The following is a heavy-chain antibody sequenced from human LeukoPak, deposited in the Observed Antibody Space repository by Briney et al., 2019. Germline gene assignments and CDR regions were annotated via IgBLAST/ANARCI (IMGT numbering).Heavy chain of an antibody. J-gene: IGHJ4*02. D-gene: IGHD2-15*01. CDR3: AKDSLRR. CDR2: IRYDGSNK. V-gene: IGHV3-30*02. Sequence: GKVLEWVAFIRYDGSNKYYADSVKGRFTISRDNSKNTLYLQMNSLRAEDTAVYYCAKDSLRRWGQGTLVTVSS.